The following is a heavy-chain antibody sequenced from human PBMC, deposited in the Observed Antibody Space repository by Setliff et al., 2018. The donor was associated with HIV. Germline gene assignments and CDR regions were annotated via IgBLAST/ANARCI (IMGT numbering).Heavy chain of an antibody. CDR1: GGTFNGYA. V-gene: IGHV1-69*06. Sequence: SVKVSCKASGGTFNGYAISWVRQAPGQGLEWMGRITPIFGTTDYAQKLQGRVTITADKSTSTAYMELSSLRSEDTAVYYCARGHGGTHRAYYYYYMDVWGKGTTVTVSS. J-gene: IGHJ6*03. CDR2: ITPIFGTT. D-gene: IGHD1-1*01. CDR3: ARGHGGTHRAYYYYYMDV.